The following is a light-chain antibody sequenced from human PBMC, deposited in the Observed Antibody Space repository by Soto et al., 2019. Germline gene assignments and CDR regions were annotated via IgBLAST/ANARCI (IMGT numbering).Light chain of an antibody. CDR2: EVS. Sequence: QSALTQRASVSGSPGQSITISCTGTSNDIGTYRYVSWYQQHPGKVPKLIIFEVSDRPSGVSHRFSGSKSGNTASLTISGIQAEDEADYYCTSYTTSSTLVFGAGTKVTVL. J-gene: IGLJ3*02. V-gene: IGLV2-14*01. CDR1: SNDIGTYRY. CDR3: TSYTTSSTLV.